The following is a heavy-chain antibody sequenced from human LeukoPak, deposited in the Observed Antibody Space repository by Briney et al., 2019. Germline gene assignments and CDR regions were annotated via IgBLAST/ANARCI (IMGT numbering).Heavy chain of an antibody. CDR1: GYSLTTYY. J-gene: IGHJ4*02. CDR3: ARVVGESPRNFYFDY. D-gene: IGHD3-10*01. CDR2: INTNTGNP. Sequence: GASVKVSCKASGYSLTTYYMHWVRQAPGQGLEWMGWINTNTGNPTYAQGFTGRFVFSLDTSVSTAYLQLSSLKAEDTAVYYCARVVGESPRNFYFDYWGQGTLVTVSS. V-gene: IGHV7-4-1*02.